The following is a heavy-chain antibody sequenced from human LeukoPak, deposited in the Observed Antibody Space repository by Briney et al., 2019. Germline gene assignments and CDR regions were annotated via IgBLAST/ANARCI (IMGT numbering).Heavy chain of an antibody. CDR1: GGSISSSPYY. CDR3: ASPSSSGYFDY. D-gene: IGHD6-6*01. CDR2: IYYSGIT. Sequence: SQTLSLTCTVSGGSISSSPYYWGWIRQPPGKGLEWIGSIYYSGITYYNPSLKSRVTMSVDTSNEQFSLNLRSVTVADTAVYYCASPSSSGYFDYWGQGTLVTVSS. J-gene: IGHJ4*02. V-gene: IGHV4-39*01.